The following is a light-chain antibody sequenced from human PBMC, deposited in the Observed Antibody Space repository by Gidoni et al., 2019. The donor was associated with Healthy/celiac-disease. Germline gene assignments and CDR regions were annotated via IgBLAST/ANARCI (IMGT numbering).Light chain of an antibody. CDR2: GAS. V-gene: IGKV3-15*01. Sequence: EIVMTQSPPTMSLSPGERATLSCRDSQSVSSNLAWYQQKPGQAPRLLIYGASTRATGSPARLSGSGSGKEFNLTISSLQSEDFAVYYCQQYNNWPPITFGQGKRLEIK. CDR1: QSVSSN. CDR3: QQYNNWPPIT. J-gene: IGKJ5*01.